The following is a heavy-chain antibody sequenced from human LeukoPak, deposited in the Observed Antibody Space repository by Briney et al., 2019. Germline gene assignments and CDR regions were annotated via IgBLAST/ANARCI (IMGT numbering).Heavy chain of an antibody. D-gene: IGHD6-19*01. Sequence: PSEPLSLTCTVSGGSISSYYWSWIRQPAGKGLEWIGRIYTSGSTNYNPSLKSRVTISVDKSKNQFSLKLSSVTAADTAVYYCARARSGWSFGGGYYYYYMDVWGKGTTVTVSS. V-gene: IGHV4-4*07. CDR1: GGSISSYY. CDR2: IYTSGST. J-gene: IGHJ6*03. CDR3: ARARSGWSFGGGYYYYYMDV.